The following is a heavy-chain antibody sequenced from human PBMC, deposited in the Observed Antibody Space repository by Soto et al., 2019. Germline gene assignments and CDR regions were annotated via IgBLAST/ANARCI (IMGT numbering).Heavy chain of an antibody. D-gene: IGHD4-4*01. CDR2: IIPMFAAT. CDR1: GGSFSDSA. CDR3: ARGGIVAVPSALSSYDDYTHYRFDS. V-gene: IGHV1-69*01. J-gene: IGHJ4*02. Sequence: QAQLAQSGAEVRSPGSSVKVSCRASGGSFSDSAFSWLRQAPGQGLEWVGGIIPMFAATKYARRFQGRVTITAEASTRTFYLALSSLTSDDSAVYFCARGGIVAVPSALSSYDDYTHYRFDSWGQGALVSVS.